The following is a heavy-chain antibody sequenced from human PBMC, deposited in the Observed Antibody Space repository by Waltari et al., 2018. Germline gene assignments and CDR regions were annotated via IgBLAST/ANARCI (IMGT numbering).Heavy chain of an antibody. V-gene: IGHV3-23*01. J-gene: IGHJ4*02. Sequence: EVQLLESGGGLVQPGGSLRLSCAASGFTFSSYAMSWVRQAPGKGLEWVSAISGSGGSTYYADSVKGRFTISRDNSKNTRYLQMNSLRAEDTAVYYCAKRAPCRYSSGWGFDYWGQGTLVTVSS. D-gene: IGHD6-19*01. CDR3: AKRAPCRYSSGWGFDY. CDR2: ISGSGGST. CDR1: GFTFSSYA.